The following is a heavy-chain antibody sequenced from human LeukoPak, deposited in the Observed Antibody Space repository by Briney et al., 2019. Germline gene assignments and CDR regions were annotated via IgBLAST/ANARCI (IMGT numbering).Heavy chain of an antibody. J-gene: IGHJ4*02. CDR2: ISSSGSTI. CDR1: GFTFSDYY. V-gene: IGHV3-11*04. CDR3: ARGDEMSIAARRGEYYFDY. D-gene: IGHD6-6*01. Sequence: IPGGSLRLSCAASGFTFSDYYMGWIRQAPGKGLEWVSYISSSGSTIYYADSVKGRFTISRDNAKNSLYLQMNSLRAEDTAVYYCARGDEMSIAARRGEYYFDYWGQGTLVTVSS.